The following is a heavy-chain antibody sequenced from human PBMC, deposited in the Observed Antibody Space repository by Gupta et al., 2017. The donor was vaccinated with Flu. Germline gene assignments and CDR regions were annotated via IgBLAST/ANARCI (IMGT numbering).Heavy chain of an antibody. D-gene: IGHD3-22*01. CDR3: ARVGPYDSSGYYPFDY. J-gene: IGHJ4*02. V-gene: IGHV4-31*02. Sequence: RVTISVDTSKNQFSLKLSSVTAADTAVYYCARVGPYDSSGYYPFDYWGQGTLVTVSS.